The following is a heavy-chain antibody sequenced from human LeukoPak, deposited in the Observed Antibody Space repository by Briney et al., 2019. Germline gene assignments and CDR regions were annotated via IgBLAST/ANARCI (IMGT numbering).Heavy chain of an antibody. Sequence: PGGSLRLSCAASGFTFSSYAMTWVRQAPGEGLEWVSGISGSGGDSYYADSVKGRFTVSRDNSKNTLSLQMSSLRADDTAVYYCTRVSWQWLVLDYWGQGTLVTVSS. V-gene: IGHV3-23*01. CDR1: GFTFSSYA. CDR2: ISGSGGDS. J-gene: IGHJ4*02. D-gene: IGHD6-19*01. CDR3: TRVSWQWLVLDY.